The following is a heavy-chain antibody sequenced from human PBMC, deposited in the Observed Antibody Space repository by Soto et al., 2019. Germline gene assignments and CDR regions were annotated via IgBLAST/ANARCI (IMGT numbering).Heavy chain of an antibody. V-gene: IGHV4-31*03. CDR3: ARHSWELRWFDP. Sequence: SETLSLTCTVSGGSISSGGYYWSWIRQHPGKGLEWIGYIYYSGSTYYNPSLKSRVTISVDTSKNQFSLKLSSVTAADTAVYYCARHSWELRWFDPWGQGTLVTVSS. J-gene: IGHJ5*02. D-gene: IGHD1-26*01. CDR2: IYYSGST. CDR1: GGSISSGGYY.